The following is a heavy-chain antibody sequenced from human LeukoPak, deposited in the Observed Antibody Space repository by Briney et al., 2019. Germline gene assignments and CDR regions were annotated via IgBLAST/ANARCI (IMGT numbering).Heavy chain of an antibody. D-gene: IGHD1-1*01. J-gene: IGHJ3*02. CDR1: RFSFSSYW. Sequence: GGSLRLSCAASRFSFSSYWMSWVRQAPGKGLEWVANIDADGSEKYYVDGVKGRFTISRDNAKNSLYLQMNSLRAGDTAMYYCARDPTGNDAFDIWGQGTMVTVSS. CDR3: ARDPTGNDAFDI. CDR2: IDADGSEK. V-gene: IGHV3-7*05.